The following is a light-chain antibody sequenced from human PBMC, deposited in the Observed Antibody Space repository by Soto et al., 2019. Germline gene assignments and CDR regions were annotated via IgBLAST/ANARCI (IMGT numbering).Light chain of an antibody. Sequence: EIVMTQYPANLYVSPGERVTLSCRASQNVRRHLAWYQQKPGQAPSLLIFGAITRATGIPARFSGSGSGTEFTLTISSLQSEDSAIYYCQQYNVWPPWTFGQGTNV. CDR1: QNVRRH. CDR3: QQYNVWPPWT. V-gene: IGKV3-15*01. CDR2: GAI. J-gene: IGKJ1*01.